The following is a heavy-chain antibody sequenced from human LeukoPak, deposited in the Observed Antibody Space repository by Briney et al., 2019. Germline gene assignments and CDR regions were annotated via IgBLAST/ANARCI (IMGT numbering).Heavy chain of an antibody. CDR3: ARNTDYYGSGTYGYFDR. CDR1: GLTVSSTF. D-gene: IGHD3-10*01. V-gene: IGHV3-53*01. J-gene: IGHJ2*01. Sequence: GGSLTLSCAASGLTVSSTFFSWVRQAPGQGLDWVSIIYIGGTKHYPDCVNGRFTISTNNSKNTLYLQMDSLRVGDTAIYYCARNTDYYGSGTYGYFDRWGRGTLVTVSS. CDR2: IYIGGTK.